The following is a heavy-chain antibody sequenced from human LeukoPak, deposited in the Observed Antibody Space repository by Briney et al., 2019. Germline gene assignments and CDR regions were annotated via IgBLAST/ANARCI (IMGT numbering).Heavy chain of an antibody. CDR1: GYTFTGYY. J-gene: IGHJ6*02. V-gene: IGHV1-2*02. D-gene: IGHD3-22*01. CDR3: ATRSYYYDSSGYYTARYYYYGMDV. CDR2: INPNSGGT. Sequence: ASVKVSCKASGYTFTGYYMHWVRQAPGQGLEWMGWINPNSGGTNYAQKFQGRVTMTRDTSISTAYMELSRLRSDDTTVYYCATRSYYYDSSGYYTARYYYYGMDVWGQGTTVTVSS.